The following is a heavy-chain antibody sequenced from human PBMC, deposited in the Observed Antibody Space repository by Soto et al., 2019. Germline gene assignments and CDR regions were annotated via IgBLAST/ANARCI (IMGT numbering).Heavy chain of an antibody. CDR2: IKSKTDGGTT. V-gene: IGHV3-15*01. D-gene: IGHD3-22*01. Sequence: EVQLVESGGGLVKPGGSLRLSCAASGFTFSNAWMSWVRQAPGKGLEWVGRIKSKTDGGTTDYAAPVKGRFTISRDDSKNTLYLQMNSLKTEDTAVYYCKGGPGYDSSGLSVWGYYYYGMDVWGQGTTVTVSS. CDR3: KGGPGYDSSGLSVWGYYYYGMDV. J-gene: IGHJ6*02. CDR1: GFTFSNAW.